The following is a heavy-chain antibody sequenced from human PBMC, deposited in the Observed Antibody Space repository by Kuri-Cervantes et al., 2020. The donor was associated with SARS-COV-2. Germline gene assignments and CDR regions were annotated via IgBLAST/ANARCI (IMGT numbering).Heavy chain of an antibody. J-gene: IGHJ1*01. Sequence: ASVKVSCKASGGTFSSYAISRVRQAPGQGLEWMGWINPNSGGTNYAQKFQGRVTMTRDTSISTAYMELSRLRSDDTAVYYCARDQHWGQGTLVTVSS. CDR3: ARDQH. V-gene: IGHV1-2*02. CDR2: INPNSGGT. CDR1: GGTFSSYA.